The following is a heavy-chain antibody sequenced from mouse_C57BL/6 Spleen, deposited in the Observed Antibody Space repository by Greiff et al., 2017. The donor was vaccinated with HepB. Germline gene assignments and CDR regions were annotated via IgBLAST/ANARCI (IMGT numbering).Heavy chain of an antibody. CDR3: ARNYYGSSYGHYYAMDY. CDR1: GFSLTSYG. J-gene: IGHJ4*01. CDR2: IWGVGST. Sequence: QVQLQQSGPGLVAPSQSLSITCTVSGFSLTSYGVDWVRQSPGKGLEWLGVIWGVGSTNYNSALKSRLSISKDNSKSQVFLKMNSLQTDDTAMYYCARNYYGSSYGHYYAMDYWGQGTSVTVSS. V-gene: IGHV2-6*01. D-gene: IGHD1-1*01.